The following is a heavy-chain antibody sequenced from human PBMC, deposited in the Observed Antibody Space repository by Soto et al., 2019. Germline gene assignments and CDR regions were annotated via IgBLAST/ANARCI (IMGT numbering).Heavy chain of an antibody. CDR2: IYYSGST. J-gene: IGHJ3*02. Sequence: SETLSLTCTVSGGSISSSSYYWGWIRQPPGKGLEWIGSIYYSGSTYYNPSLKSRVTISVDTSKNQFSLNLSSVTAADTAVYYCARHGGYDILTGEDAFDIWGQGTMVTVSS. CDR3: ARHGGYDILTGEDAFDI. CDR1: GGSISSSSYY. D-gene: IGHD3-9*01. V-gene: IGHV4-39*01.